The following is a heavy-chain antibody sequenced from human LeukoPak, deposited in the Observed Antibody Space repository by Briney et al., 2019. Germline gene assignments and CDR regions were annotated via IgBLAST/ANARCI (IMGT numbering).Heavy chain of an antibody. J-gene: IGHJ6*02. D-gene: IGHD2-2*01. CDR3: ARGCSSTRCWLRIDV. V-gene: IGHV4-4*07. CDR2: IYTSGST. Sequence: SETLSLTCTTSGGSFSNYSGSWIRQPAGKGLEWIGRIYTSGSTSYNPSLKSRVTMSVDTSKNQFSLKLSSVTAADTAVYYCARGCSSTRCWLRIDVWGQGTTVTVSS. CDR1: GGSFSNYS.